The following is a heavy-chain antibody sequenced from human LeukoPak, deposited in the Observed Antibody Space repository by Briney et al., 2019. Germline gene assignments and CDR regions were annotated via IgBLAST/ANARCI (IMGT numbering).Heavy chain of an antibody. D-gene: IGHD3-22*01. V-gene: IGHV4-39*07. J-gene: IGHJ4*02. CDR3: ARDSRYYYDSSGYYY. CDR2: IYHSGST. Sequence: SSETLSLTCTVSGGSISSSSYYWGWIRQPPGKGLEWIGSIYHSGSTYYNPSLKSRVTISVDTSKNQFSLKLSSVTAADTAVYYCARDSRYYYDSSGYYYRGQGTLVTVSS. CDR1: GGSISSSSYY.